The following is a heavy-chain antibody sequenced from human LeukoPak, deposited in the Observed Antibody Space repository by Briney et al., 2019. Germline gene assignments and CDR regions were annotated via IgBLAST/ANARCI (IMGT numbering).Heavy chain of an antibody. CDR1: GLPFSSHE. D-gene: IGHD2-21*01. CDR2: IRNSGSTI. J-gene: IGHJ4*02. CDR3: ARERGDCGGDCLDY. Sequence: AGGSLRLSCAAYGLPFSSHEMNSVRQAPGKGLERDSYIRNSGSTIFYADSVKGRFTISRDNAKNSRYLQMNSLGAEGTAVFYGARERGDCGGDCLDYWGQGTLVTVSS. V-gene: IGHV3-48*03.